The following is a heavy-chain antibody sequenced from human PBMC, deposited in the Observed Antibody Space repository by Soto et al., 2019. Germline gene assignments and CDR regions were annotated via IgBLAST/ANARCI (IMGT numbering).Heavy chain of an antibody. V-gene: IGHV4-61*01. J-gene: IGHJ6*02. D-gene: IGHD6-13*01. CDR2: IYYSGST. Sequence: SETLSLTCTVSGGSLSSGSYYWSWIRQPPGKGLEWIGYIYYSGSTNYNPSLKSRVTISVDTSKNQFSLKLSSVTAADTAVYYCARDHCCSGYNYYGMYVCAQGTTVTVS. CDR1: GGSLSSGSYY. CDR3: ARDHCCSGYNYYGMYV.